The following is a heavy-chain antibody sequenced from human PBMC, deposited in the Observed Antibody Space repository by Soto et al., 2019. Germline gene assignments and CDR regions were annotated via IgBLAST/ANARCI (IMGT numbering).Heavy chain of an antibody. Sequence: SETLSLTSTFSGGSISSGGYYWTWIRQHPGKGLEWIGYNYYSGITYYNPSLKSRVGISLDTSKNQFSLKLSSVTAADTAVYYCARGSSVAGLYYGMDVWGQGTTVT. V-gene: IGHV4-31*03. CDR2: NYYSGIT. CDR3: ARGSSVAGLYYGMDV. CDR1: GGSISSGGYY. D-gene: IGHD6-6*01. J-gene: IGHJ6*02.